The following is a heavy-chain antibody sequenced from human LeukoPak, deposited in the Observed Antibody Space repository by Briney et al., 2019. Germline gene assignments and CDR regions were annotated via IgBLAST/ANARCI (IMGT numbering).Heavy chain of an antibody. Sequence: PGGSLRLSCAASGFTFSSYGMHWVRQAPGKGLEWWADIRYGGRNKYYAVSVQGVFTISRANCKKTLHLRMNNLRAEDTAEYSCARESIAVAGFFDYWGQGTLVTVSS. CDR2: IRYGGRNK. V-gene: IGHV3-33*01. D-gene: IGHD6-19*01. CDR1: GFTFSSYG. J-gene: IGHJ4*02. CDR3: ARESIAVAGFFDY.